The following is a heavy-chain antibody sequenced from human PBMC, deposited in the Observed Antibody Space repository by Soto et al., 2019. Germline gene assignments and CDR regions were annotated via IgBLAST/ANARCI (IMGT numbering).Heavy chain of an antibody. CDR2: IWYDESKK. V-gene: IGHV3-33*06. D-gene: IGHD5-12*01. J-gene: IGHJ4*02. CDR1: GFTFSTYI. CDR3: AKSQSGYDGIFDY. Sequence: QVQLVDSGGGVVQPGRSLRLFCAASGFTFSTYIMYWVRQAPGKGLEWVAVIWYDESKKYYADSVKGRFTISRDNSKNTLYLQMNSLRAEDTAVYYCAKSQSGYDGIFDYWGQGTLVTVSS.